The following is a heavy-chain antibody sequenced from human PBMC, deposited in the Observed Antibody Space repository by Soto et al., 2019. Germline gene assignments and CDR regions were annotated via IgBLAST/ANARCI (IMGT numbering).Heavy chain of an antibody. CDR1: GFPFSSYS. Sequence: PGGSLRLSCAASGFPFSSYSMNWVRQAPGKGLEWVSSISSSSSYIYYADSVKGRFTISRDNAKNSLYLQMNSLRAEDTAVYYCARDVAEIYFDWLSYGMDVWGQGTTVTVSS. D-gene: IGHD3-9*01. CDR2: ISSSSSYI. V-gene: IGHV3-21*01. CDR3: ARDVAEIYFDWLSYGMDV. J-gene: IGHJ6*02.